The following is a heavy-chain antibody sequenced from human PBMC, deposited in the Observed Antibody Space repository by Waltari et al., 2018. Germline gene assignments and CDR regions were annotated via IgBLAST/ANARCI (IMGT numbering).Heavy chain of an antibody. D-gene: IGHD3-9*01. CDR3: ARGLGRRYFLTILGY. CDR2: MNPISGNT. Sequence: QVQLVQSGAEVKKPGASVKVSCKASGYTFTGYYMHWVRQATGQGLEWMGWMNPISGNTGYAQKFQGRDTMTRNTSISTAYMELSSLRSEDTAVYYCARGLGRRYFLTILGYWGQGTLVTVSS. J-gene: IGHJ4*02. CDR1: GYTFTGYY. V-gene: IGHV1-8*02.